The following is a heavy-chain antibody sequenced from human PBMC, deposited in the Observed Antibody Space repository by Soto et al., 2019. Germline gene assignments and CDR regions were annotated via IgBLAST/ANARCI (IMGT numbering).Heavy chain of an antibody. CDR2: IYYSGST. CDR1: GGSISSSSYY. J-gene: IGHJ6*02. D-gene: IGHD2-2*01. Sequence: SVTLSLTCTVSGGSISSSSYYWGWIRQPPGKGLEWIGNIYYSGSTYYNPSLKSRVTISVDTSKNQFSLKLSSVTAADTAVYYCARGDSTHLRYYYYGMDVWGQGTLVTVSS. V-gene: IGHV4-39*07. CDR3: ARGDSTHLRYYYYGMDV.